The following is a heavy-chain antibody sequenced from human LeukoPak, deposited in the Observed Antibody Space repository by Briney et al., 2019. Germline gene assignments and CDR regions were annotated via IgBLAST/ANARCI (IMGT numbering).Heavy chain of an antibody. D-gene: IGHD2-15*01. CDR1: GFTFNSYG. Sequence: PGGSLRLSCAASGFTFNSYGMHWVRQAPGKGLEWVAVIWYDGSNKYYADSVKGRFTISRDNSKNTLYLQMNSLRAEDTAVYYCAKDMSRLYDYWGQGTLATVSS. CDR3: AKDMSRLYDY. CDR2: IWYDGSNK. V-gene: IGHV3-33*06. J-gene: IGHJ4*02.